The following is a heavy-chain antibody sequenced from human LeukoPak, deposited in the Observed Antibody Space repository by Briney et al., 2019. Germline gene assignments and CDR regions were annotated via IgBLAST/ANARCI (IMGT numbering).Heavy chain of an antibody. CDR1: GGSVSSESYH. Sequence: SETLSLTCTVSGGSVSSESYHWSWIRQPPGKGLEWIAYIFNSGSSNYNPSLKSRVTISVDTSKNQFSLKLSSVTAADTAVYYCARGVRQWLAHGVDYWGQGTLVTVSS. V-gene: IGHV4-61*01. D-gene: IGHD6-19*01. J-gene: IGHJ4*02. CDR3: ARGVRQWLAHGVDY. CDR2: IFNSGSS.